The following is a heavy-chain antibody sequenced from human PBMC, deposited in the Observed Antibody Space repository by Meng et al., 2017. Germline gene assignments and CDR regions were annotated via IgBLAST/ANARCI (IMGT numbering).Heavy chain of an antibody. CDR1: GYTFTSYD. Sequence: ASVKVSCKASGYTFTSYDINWVRQATGQGLEWMGWMNPNSGNTGYAQKFQGRVTMTRNTSISTAYMELSSLRSEDTAVYYCARLLIPGYSSGWYGALGIDYWGQGTLVTVSS. D-gene: IGHD6-19*01. V-gene: IGHV1-8*01. CDR3: ARLLIPGYSSGWYGALGIDY. CDR2: MNPNSGNT. J-gene: IGHJ4*02.